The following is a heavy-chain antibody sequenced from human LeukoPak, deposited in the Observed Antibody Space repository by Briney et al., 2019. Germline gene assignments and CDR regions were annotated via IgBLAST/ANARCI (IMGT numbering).Heavy chain of an antibody. CDR1: GDSIHSVYYC. Sequence: SETLSLTCTVSGDSIHSVYYCWGWIRQPPGKGLEWIGSVYFDGDTSYSPSLKSRVIISVDTSKNQFSLNLTSVTAADTALYYCARHRKSARNYLYYYMDVWGKGTTVTVSS. V-gene: IGHV4-39*01. D-gene: IGHD6-6*01. CDR2: VYFDGDT. CDR3: ARHRKSARNYLYYYMDV. J-gene: IGHJ6*03.